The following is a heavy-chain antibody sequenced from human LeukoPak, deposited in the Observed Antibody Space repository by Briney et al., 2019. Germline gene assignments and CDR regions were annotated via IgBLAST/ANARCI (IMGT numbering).Heavy chain of an antibody. CDR3: ARSGLYSSSWYGWFDP. CDR1: GYTFTSYG. Sequence: ASVKLSCKASGYTFTSYGISWVRQAPGQGLEWMGWISAHNGNTNYAQKLQGRVTMTTDTSTSTAYMELRSLRSDDTAVYYCARSGLYSSSWYGWFDPWGQGTLVTVSS. V-gene: IGHV1-18*04. D-gene: IGHD6-13*01. J-gene: IGHJ5*02. CDR2: ISAHNGNT.